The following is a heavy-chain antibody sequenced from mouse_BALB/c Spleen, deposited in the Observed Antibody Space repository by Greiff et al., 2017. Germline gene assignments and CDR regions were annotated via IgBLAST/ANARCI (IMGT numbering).Heavy chain of an antibody. V-gene: IGHV2-6-7*01. CDR3: AREGGGWFAY. J-gene: IGHJ3*01. CDR1: GFSLTSYG. Sequence: QVQLKQSGPGLVAPSQSLSITCTVSGFSLTSYGVSWVRQPPGKGLEWLGMIWGDGSTDYNSALKSRLSISKDNSKSQVFLKMNSLQTDDTAMYYCAREGGGWFAYWGQGTLVTVSA. CDR2: IWGDGST.